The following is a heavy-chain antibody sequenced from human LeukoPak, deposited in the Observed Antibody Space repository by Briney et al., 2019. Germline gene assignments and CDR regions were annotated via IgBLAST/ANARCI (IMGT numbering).Heavy chain of an antibody. D-gene: IGHD3-16*01. V-gene: IGHV3-11*04. CDR3: ASLWEGGY. J-gene: IGHJ4*02. CDR1: GFTFSDYY. Sequence: PGGSLRLSCAASGFTFSDYYMSWIRQAPGKGLEWVSYIGTSGSTKYYADSVRGRFTISRDNAQNSLYLQMNSLRDEDTAIYFCASLWEGGYWGQGTLVTVSS. CDR2: IGTSGSTK.